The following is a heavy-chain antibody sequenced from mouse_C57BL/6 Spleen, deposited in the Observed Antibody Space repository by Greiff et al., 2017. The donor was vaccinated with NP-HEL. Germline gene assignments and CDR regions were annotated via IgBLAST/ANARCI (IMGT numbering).Heavy chain of an antibody. D-gene: IGHD1-1*01. CDR2: IWSGGST. J-gene: IGHJ2*01. CDR1: GFSLTSYG. CDR3: ARNRVYYYGSSYVEYFDY. Sequence: QVQLKESGPGLVQPSQSLSITCTVSGFSLTSYGVHWVRQSPGKGLEWLGVIWSGGSTDYNAAFISRLSISKDNSKSQVFFKMNSLQADDTAIYYCARNRVYYYGSSYVEYFDYWGQGTTLTVSS. V-gene: IGHV2-2*01.